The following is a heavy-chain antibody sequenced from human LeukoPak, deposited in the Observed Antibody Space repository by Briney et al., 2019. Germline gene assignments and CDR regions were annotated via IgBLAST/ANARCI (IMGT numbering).Heavy chain of an antibody. J-gene: IGHJ4*02. CDR3: ARVEGPSIFGVIDY. V-gene: IGHV1-18*01. D-gene: IGHD3-3*01. CDR1: GYIFTNYG. Sequence: GASVKVSCKASGYIFTNYGISWVRQAPGQGLEWMGWISVYNGDTNYAQKLQGRVTTTTDTSTSTAYMEVRSLRSDDTAVYFCARVEGPSIFGVIDYWGQGTLVTISS. CDR2: ISVYNGDT.